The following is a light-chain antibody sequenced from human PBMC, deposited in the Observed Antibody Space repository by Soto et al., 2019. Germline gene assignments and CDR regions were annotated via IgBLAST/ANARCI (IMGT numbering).Light chain of an antibody. J-gene: IGKJ1*01. V-gene: IGKV3-20*01. CDR2: GAS. CDR3: QQCGSSPWT. Sequence: EILLTQSPGTLSLSPGERATLSCRASQSVSISYLAWYQQKPGQAPRLLIYGASSRATGIPDRFSGSGSGTDFTLIISRLEPEDFAVYYCQQCGSSPWTFGQGTKVEIK. CDR1: QSVSISY.